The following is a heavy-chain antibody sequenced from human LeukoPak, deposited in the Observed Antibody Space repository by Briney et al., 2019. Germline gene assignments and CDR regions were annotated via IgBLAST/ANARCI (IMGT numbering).Heavy chain of an antibody. J-gene: IGHJ4*02. D-gene: IGHD3-22*01. CDR1: GYTFTGYY. CDR2: ISPNSGGT. V-gene: IGHV1-2*02. CDR3: ARLYYYDSSGYYYLDY. Sequence: GASVKVSCKASGYTFTGYYMHWVRQAPGQGLEWMGWISPNSGGTNYAQKFQGRVTMTRDTSISTAYMELSRLRSDDTAVYYCARLYYYDSSGYYYLDYWGQGTLVTVSS.